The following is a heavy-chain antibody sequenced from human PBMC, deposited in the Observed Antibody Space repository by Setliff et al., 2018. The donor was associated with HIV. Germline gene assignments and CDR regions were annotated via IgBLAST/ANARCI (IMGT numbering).Heavy chain of an antibody. CDR1: GGTFSSYA. J-gene: IGHJ5*02. D-gene: IGHD5-18*01. CDR2: IIPIFGTT. Sequence: GASVKVSCKASGGTFSSYAISWVRQAPGQGLEWMGGIIPIFGTTNYAQKFQGRLTITADESTSTAYMELSSLRSEDTAVYYCVGLGYSFSYRWWFDPWGQGTLVTVSS. V-gene: IGHV1-69*13. CDR3: VGLGYSFSYRWWFDP.